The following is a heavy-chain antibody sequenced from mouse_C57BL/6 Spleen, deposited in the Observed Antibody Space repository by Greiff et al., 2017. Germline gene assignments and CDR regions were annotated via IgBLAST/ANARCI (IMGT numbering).Heavy chain of an antibody. J-gene: IGHJ4*01. CDR3: TRAYYSNLLDY. D-gene: IGHD2-5*01. V-gene: IGHV5-9-1*02. CDR2: ISSGGDYI. CDR1: GFTFSSYA. Sequence: EVKVVESGEGLVKPGGSLKLSCAASGFTFSSYAMSWVRQTPEKRLEWVAYISSGGDYIYYADTVKGRLTISRDNARNTLYLQMSSLKSEDTAMYYCTRAYYSNLLDYWGQGTSVTVSS.